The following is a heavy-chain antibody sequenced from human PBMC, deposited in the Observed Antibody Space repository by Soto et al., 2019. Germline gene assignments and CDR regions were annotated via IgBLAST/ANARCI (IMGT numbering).Heavy chain of an antibody. CDR1: GFSLDTRGVG. J-gene: IGHJ6*02. V-gene: IGHV2-5*02. CDR2: IYWDDDK. D-gene: IGHD3-3*01. Sequence: QITLKESGPPLVKPTQTLTLTCTFSGFSLDTRGVGVAWIRQPPGKALEWLTLIYWDDDKRYSPSLRSRLTITKDTSENRVVLTMTNMDPVDTATYYCSHMESRVASYGLDVWGQGTTVTVSS. CDR3: SHMESRVASYGLDV.